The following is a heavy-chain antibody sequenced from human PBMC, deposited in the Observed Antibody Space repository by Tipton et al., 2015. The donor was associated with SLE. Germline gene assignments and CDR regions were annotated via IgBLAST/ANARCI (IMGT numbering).Heavy chain of an antibody. J-gene: IGHJ1*01. D-gene: IGHD3-10*01. Sequence: LRLSCTVSGGSISSYYWSWIRQPPGKGLEWIGYIYYSGSTNYNPSLKSRVTISVDTSKNQFSLKLSSVTAADTAVYYWARVRGRAYFQHWGQGTLVTFSS. V-gene: IGHV4-59*01. CDR1: GGSISSYY. CDR3: ARVRGRAYFQH. CDR2: IYYSGST.